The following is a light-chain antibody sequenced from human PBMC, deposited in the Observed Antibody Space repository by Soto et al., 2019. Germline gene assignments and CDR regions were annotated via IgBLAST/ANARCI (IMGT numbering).Light chain of an antibody. CDR3: QQYITWSSIT. Sequence: EIVMTQSPATLSVSPGERVTLSCRASESISSKLAWYQQKPGQAPSLLMYGAFTRATGIPARFSGSGSGTEFTLTISSLQSEDFAVYYCQQYITWSSITFGQGTRLEIK. J-gene: IGKJ5*01. CDR2: GAF. CDR1: ESISSK. V-gene: IGKV3-15*01.